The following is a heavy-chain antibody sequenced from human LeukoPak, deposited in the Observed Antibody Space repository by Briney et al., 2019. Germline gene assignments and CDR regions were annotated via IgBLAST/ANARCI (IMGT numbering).Heavy chain of an antibody. CDR2: INYSGST. V-gene: IGHV4-34*01. CDR3: ARGNGVVVPAARGYYYYMDV. J-gene: IGHJ6*03. D-gene: IGHD2-2*01. CDR1: LGSFSGYY. Sequence: PSETLSLTRAVYLGSFSGYYWSWIRQPPGKGREWIGEINYSGSTNYNPSLKSRVTISVDTSKNQFSLKLSSVTAADTAVYYCARGNGVVVPAARGYYYYMDVWGKGTTVTVSS.